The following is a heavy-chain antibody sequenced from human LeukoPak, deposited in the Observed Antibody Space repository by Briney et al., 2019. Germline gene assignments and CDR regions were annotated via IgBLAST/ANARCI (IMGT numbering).Heavy chain of an antibody. V-gene: IGHV4-39*01. CDR2: IYYSGST. CDR3: ARHIPAAGAD. Sequence: SEALSLTCTVSGGSISSSSYYWGWIRQPPGKGLEWIGSIYYSGSTYYNPSLKSRVTISVDTSKNQFSLKLSSVTAADTAVYYCARHIPAAGADWGQGTLVTVSS. D-gene: IGHD6-13*01. CDR1: GGSISSSSYY. J-gene: IGHJ4*02.